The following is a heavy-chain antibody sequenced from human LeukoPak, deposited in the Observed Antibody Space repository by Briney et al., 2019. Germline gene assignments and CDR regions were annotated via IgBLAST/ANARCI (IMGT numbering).Heavy chain of an antibody. Sequence: GESLKISCAASGFTFSNYWMNRVRQAPGKGLEWVANIKHDGSEKYYVDSVKGRFSISRDNAKNSLYLQMNSLRAEDTAVYYCARDDNGGYDYWGQGTLVTVSS. D-gene: IGHD4/OR15-4a*01. J-gene: IGHJ4*02. CDR1: GFTFSNYW. V-gene: IGHV3-7*01. CDR3: ARDDNGGYDY. CDR2: IKHDGSEK.